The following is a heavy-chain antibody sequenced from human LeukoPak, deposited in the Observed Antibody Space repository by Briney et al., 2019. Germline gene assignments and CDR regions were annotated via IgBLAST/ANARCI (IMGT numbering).Heavy chain of an antibody. D-gene: IGHD4-17*01. J-gene: IGHJ2*01. CDR2: IYNSGST. CDR1: GGSISTSY. CDR3: ARPKYADYDWPDWYFDL. V-gene: IGHV4-59*01. Sequence: SETLSLTCSVSGGSISTSYWIWIRQPPGKGLEWIGYIYNSGSTNYNPSFKSRVTISVVMSKNQFSLKLSSVTAADTAVYYCARPKYADYDWPDWYFDLWGRGTLVTVSS.